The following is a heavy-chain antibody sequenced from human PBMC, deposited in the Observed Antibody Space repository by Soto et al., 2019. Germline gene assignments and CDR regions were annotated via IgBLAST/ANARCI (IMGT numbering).Heavy chain of an antibody. V-gene: IGHV4-59*01. Sequence: PSETLSLTCSVSGGSISRYYWSWIRQPPGKELEWIGYAYYSGDTGYNPSLKSRVTMAVDTSKNQVSLKLSSVTAADTAVYYCARDRSTYGGGGTGEVKENWFDPWGQGALVT. CDR2: AYYSGDT. J-gene: IGHJ5*02. CDR1: GGSISRYY. D-gene: IGHD2-8*01. CDR3: ARDRSTYGGGGTGEVKENWFDP.